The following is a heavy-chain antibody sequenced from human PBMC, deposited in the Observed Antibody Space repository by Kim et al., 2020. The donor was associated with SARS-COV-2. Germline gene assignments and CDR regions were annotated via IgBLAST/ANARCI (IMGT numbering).Heavy chain of an antibody. V-gene: IGHV3-74*01. J-gene: IGHJ4*02. D-gene: IGHD2-8*02. CDR3: VRGCTGDGHGKDY. Sequence: YADSVKGRFTVSRDNGKNTVYLKMNSLRVEDTGVYFCVRGCTGDGHGKDYWGQGAPVTVTS.